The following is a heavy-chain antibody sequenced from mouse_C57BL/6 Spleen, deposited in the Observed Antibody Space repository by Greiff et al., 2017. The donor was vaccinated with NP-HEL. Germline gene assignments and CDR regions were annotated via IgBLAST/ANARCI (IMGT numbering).Heavy chain of an antibody. D-gene: IGHD1-1*01. CDR2: IRNKANGYTT. J-gene: IGHJ2*01. CDR1: GFTFTDYY. Sequence: EVKLQESGGGLVQPGGSLSLSCAASGFTFTDYYMSWVRQPPGKALEWLGFIRNKANGYTTEYSASVKGRFTISRDNSQSILYLQMNALRAEDSATYYCARSRGSTYFDYWGQGTTLTVSS. V-gene: IGHV7-3*01. CDR3: ARSRGSTYFDY.